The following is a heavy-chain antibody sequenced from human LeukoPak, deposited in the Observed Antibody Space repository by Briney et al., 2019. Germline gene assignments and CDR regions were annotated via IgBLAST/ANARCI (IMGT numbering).Heavy chain of an antibody. V-gene: IGHV5-51*01. Sequence: GESLKISCKGSGYSFTSYWIGWVRQMPGKGLEWMGIIYPDDSDTRYSPSFQGQVTISADKSISTAYLQWSSLKASDTAMYYCTRSALIGATNKRKIGSWFDPWGQGTLVTVSS. CDR1: GYSFTSYW. J-gene: IGHJ5*02. CDR2: IYPDDSDT. CDR3: TRSALIGATNKRKIGSWFDP. D-gene: IGHD1-14*01.